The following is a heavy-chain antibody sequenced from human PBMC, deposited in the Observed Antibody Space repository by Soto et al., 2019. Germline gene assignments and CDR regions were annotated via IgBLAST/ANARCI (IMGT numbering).Heavy chain of an antibody. Sequence: ASVKVSCKASGYTFTSYDINWVRQATGQGLEWMGWMNPNSGNTGYAQKFQGRVTMTRNTSISTAYMELSSLRSEDTAVYYCARGRAPRGGLWLREGYYYGMDVCGQGPTVTVYS. CDR3: ARGRAPRGGLWLREGYYYGMDV. D-gene: IGHD5-18*01. V-gene: IGHV1-8*01. CDR2: MNPNSGNT. J-gene: IGHJ6*02. CDR1: GYTFTSYD.